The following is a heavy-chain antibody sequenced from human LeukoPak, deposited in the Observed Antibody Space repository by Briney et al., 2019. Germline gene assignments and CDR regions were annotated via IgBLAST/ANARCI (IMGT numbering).Heavy chain of an antibody. CDR3: VRDRIVQPIDY. D-gene: IGHD2/OR15-2a*01. V-gene: IGHV4-38-2*02. Sequence: TASETLSLTCTVSGGSISSYYWGWIRQPPGKGLEWIASIYHSGISDYNPSLKSRVTISVDTSKNQFSLRLSSMTAADTAVYYCVRDRIVQPIDYWGQGTLVTVSS. J-gene: IGHJ4*02. CDR1: GGSISSYY. CDR2: IYHSGIS.